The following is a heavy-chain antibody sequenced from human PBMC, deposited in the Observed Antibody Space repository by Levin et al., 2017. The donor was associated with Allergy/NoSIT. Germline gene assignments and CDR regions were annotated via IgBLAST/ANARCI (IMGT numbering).Heavy chain of an antibody. CDR2: IRSKANSYAT. CDR3: TSSHVYDYVWGSYRY. D-gene: IGHD3-16*02. V-gene: IGHV3-73*01. J-gene: IGHJ4*02. CDR1: GFTFSGSA. Sequence: GGSLRLSCAASGFTFSGSAMHWVRQASGKGLEWVGRIRSKANSYATAYAASVKGRFTISRDDSKNTAYLQMNSLKTEDTAVYYCTSSHVYDYVWGSYRYWGQGTLVTVSS.